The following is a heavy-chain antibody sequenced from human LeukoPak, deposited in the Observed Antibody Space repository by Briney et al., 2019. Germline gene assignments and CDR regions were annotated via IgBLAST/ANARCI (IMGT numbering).Heavy chain of an antibody. V-gene: IGHV1-46*01. CDR1: GYTFTSYY. Sequence: GASAKVSCKASGYTFTSYYMHWVRQAPGQGLEWMGIINPSGGSTSYAQKFQGRVTMTRDMSTSTVYMELSSLRSEDTAVYYCARAKYYYDSSGYFHRTFDYWGQGTLVTVSS. CDR3: ARAKYYYDSSGYFHRTFDY. CDR2: INPSGGST. D-gene: IGHD3-22*01. J-gene: IGHJ4*02.